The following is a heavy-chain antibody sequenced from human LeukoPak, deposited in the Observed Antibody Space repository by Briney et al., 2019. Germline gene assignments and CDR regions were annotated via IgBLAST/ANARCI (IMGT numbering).Heavy chain of an antibody. D-gene: IGHD3-10*01. Sequence: PSETLSLTCTVSGGSISSYYWSWIRQPPGKGLEWIGYIYYSGSTNYNPSLKSRVTISVDTSKNQFSLKLSSVTAADTVVYYCARAAVRGVVDYWGQGTLVTVSS. CDR3: ARAAVRGVVDY. V-gene: IGHV4-59*01. J-gene: IGHJ4*02. CDR1: GGSISSYY. CDR2: IYYSGST.